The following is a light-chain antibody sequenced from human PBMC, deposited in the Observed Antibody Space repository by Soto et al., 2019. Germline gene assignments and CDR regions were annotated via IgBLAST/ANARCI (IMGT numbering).Light chain of an antibody. CDR3: QQSGGAPYT. CDR1: QSVTSNY. V-gene: IGKV3-20*01. J-gene: IGKJ2*01. CDR2: GAS. Sequence: EIVLTQSPGTLSLSPGEGATLSCRASQSVTSNYLAWYQQKPGQAPRLLIYGASTRATGIPDRFSGSGSGTDFTLTISRLEPEDFAVYFRQQSGGAPYTFGQGTMLEIK.